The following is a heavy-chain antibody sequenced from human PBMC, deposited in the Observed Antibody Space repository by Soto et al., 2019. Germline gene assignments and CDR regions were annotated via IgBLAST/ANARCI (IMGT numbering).Heavy chain of an antibody. D-gene: IGHD2-2*02. V-gene: IGHV1-18*01. CDR2: ISPYNGDT. J-gene: IGHJ4*02. CDR1: GYTFTLFG. CDR3: ARGGQYRYFDY. Sequence: QVQLVQSGAEVKKPGASVKVSCTTSGYTFTLFGITWVRQAPGQGLEWMGWISPYNGDTKYAEKLEGRVNLTTDTSTDTAYMELTSLTSDDTAEYYCARGGQYRYFDYWGQGTLGTVSS.